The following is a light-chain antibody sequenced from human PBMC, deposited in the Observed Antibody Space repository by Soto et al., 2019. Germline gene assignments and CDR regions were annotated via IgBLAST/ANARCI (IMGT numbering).Light chain of an antibody. CDR2: KAS. V-gene: IGKV1-5*03. CDR1: QSISSW. CDR3: QQYNSYSRWT. Sequence: DIQMTQSPSTLSASVGDRVTITCRASQSISSWLAWYQQKPGKAPKLLIYKASSLESGVPSRFSGSGSGTEFTLTIISLQPDDFATYYCQQYNSYSRWTFGQGTKVEIK. J-gene: IGKJ1*01.